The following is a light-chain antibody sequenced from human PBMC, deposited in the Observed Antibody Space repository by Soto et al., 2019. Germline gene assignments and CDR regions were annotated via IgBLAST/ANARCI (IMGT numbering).Light chain of an antibody. J-gene: IGKJ1*01. CDR1: QSISDT. V-gene: IGKV3-15*01. CDR3: QQYNNWPWT. Sequence: SVMTQSPATLAVSTGGGATLSCRASQSISDTLAWYQQKPGQAPRLLIYGASTRAPGFPARFSGSGSGTDFTLTISSLQSEDFAVYYCQQYNNWPWTFGQGTKVDIK. CDR2: GAS.